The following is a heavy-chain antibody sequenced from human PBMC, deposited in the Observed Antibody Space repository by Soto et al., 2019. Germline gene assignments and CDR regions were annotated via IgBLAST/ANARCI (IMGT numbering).Heavy chain of an antibody. CDR1: GFSFSPAW. V-gene: IGHV3-15*07. J-gene: IGHJ6*02. CDR3: IWQQDFYYGRAV. Sequence: EVQLVESGGGLVTPGGSLTLSCAASGFSFSPAWMNWVRQAPGKGLEWVGLIKSKGGGGTADYAAPVKGSFIISRDDSKNTIYLQMNSLTPEDTALYYCIWQQDFYYGRAVWGQGTTVTVSS. D-gene: IGHD6-13*01. CDR2: IKSKGGGGTA.